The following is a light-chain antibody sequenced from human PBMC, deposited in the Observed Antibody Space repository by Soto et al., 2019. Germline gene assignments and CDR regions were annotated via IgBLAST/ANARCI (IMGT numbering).Light chain of an antibody. Sequence: QSVLTQPPSVSAAPGQKVTISCSGSSSNIGGNSVSWYQQLPGTAPKLLIYDDNKRPSGIPDRFSGSKSGTSATLGITGFQAEDEADYYCCSYTVSGTYVFGTGTKVTVL. J-gene: IGLJ1*01. CDR3: CSYTVSGTYV. CDR1: SSNIGGNS. V-gene: IGLV1-51*01. CDR2: DDN.